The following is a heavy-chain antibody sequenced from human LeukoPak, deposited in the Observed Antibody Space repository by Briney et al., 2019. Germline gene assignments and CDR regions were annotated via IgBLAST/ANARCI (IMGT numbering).Heavy chain of an antibody. CDR1: GGTLSSYV. J-gene: IGHJ3*02. D-gene: IGHD6-6*01. CDR2: IIPMFGTA. V-gene: IGHV1-69*13. CDR3: ARDRSSIAAAHDVFDI. Sequence: SVKVSCKASGGTLSSYVISWVPQAPREGLEWMGGIIPMFGTANYAQNFQGRVTITADESTRTAYMELSTLGCEDTAVYYCARDRSSIAAAHDVFDIWGQGTMVTVS.